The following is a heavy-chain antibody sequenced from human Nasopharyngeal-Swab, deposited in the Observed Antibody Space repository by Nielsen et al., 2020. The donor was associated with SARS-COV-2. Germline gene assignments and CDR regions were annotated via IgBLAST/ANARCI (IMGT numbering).Heavy chain of an antibody. J-gene: IGHJ6*02. Sequence: SLKISCAASGFTFSSYAMHWVRQAPGKGLEWVAVISYDGSNKYYADSVKGRFTISRDNSKNTLYLQMNSLRAEDTAVYYCARDFTGTTIVRYYYGMDVWGQGTTVTVSS. D-gene: IGHD1/OR15-1a*01. CDR1: GFTFSSYA. CDR3: ARDFTGTTIVRYYYGMDV. CDR2: ISYDGSNK. V-gene: IGHV3-30-3*01.